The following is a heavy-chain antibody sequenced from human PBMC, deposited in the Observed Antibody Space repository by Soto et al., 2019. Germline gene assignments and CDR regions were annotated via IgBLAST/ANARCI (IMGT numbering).Heavy chain of an antibody. CDR1: GFTFSSYF. J-gene: IGHJ4*02. CDR3: AKDPALGATGFDY. V-gene: IGHV3-30*18. D-gene: IGHD1-26*01. Sequence: GVSLILSCASSGFTFSSYFMHWVRPAPGKGLEWVAVISYDGGNKYYADSVKGRFTISRDNSKNTLYPQMNSLRAEDTAVYYCAKDPALGATGFDYWGQGTLVNVSS. CDR2: ISYDGGNK.